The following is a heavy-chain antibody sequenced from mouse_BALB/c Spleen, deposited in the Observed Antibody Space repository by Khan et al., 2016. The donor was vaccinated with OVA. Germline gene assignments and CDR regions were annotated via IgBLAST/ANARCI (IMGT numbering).Heavy chain of an antibody. J-gene: IGHJ1*01. D-gene: IGHD1-1*02. CDR3: ASGGYWYFDV. V-gene: IGHV9-3-1*01. CDR1: GYTFTNYG. Sequence: QIQLAQSGPELKKPGETVKISCKASGYTFTNYGMNLVKQAPGKGLKWMGWINTYTGEPTYADDFKGRFAFSLETSASTAYLQINNLKNEDTATYFCASGGYWYFDVWGAGTTVTVSS. CDR2: INTYTGEP.